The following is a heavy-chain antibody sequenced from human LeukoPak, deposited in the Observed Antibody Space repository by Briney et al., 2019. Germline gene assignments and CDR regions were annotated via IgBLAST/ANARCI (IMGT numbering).Heavy chain of an antibody. CDR2: IFTSGIT. CDR1: GGSISIYY. D-gene: IGHD3-10*01. J-gene: IGHJ6*03. Sequence: SETLSLTCTVSGGSISIYYWNWIRRPAGKGLEWIGRIFTSGITNYDPSLKSRVTMSVDTSKNQFSLNLSSVTAADTAVYYCARESSGNYYNPLGYMDVWGKGTTVTVSS. V-gene: IGHV4-4*07. CDR3: ARESSGNYYNPLGYMDV.